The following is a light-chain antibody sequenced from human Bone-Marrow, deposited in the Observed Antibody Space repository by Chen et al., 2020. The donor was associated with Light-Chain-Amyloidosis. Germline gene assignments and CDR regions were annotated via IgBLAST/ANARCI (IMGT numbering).Light chain of an antibody. CDR1: QEIGTY. V-gene: IGKV1-8*01. J-gene: IGKJ4*01. CDR3: KQYYHDHRD. CDR2: GAS. Sequence: AIRMPQSPSSISASIGDRVTITCRASQEIGTYLAWYQQKPWKAPKLLIYGASSFQRGVTSRFSCSGSGTDFTLTISRLQSEDFATYYCKQYYHDHRDFGGGTKVEIK.